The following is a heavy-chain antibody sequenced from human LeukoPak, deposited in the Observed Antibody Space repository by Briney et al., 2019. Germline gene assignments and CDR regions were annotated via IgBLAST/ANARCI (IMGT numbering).Heavy chain of an antibody. CDR2: IDWDDDK. D-gene: IGHD6-13*01. V-gene: IGHV2-70*04. CDR3: ARSYSSSWLVDY. CDR1: GFSLRTSGMR. Sequence: SGPTLVNPTQTLTPTCTFSGFSLRTSGMRVSWIRQPPGKALEWLARIDWDDDKFYSTSLKTRLTISKDTSKNQVVLTMTNMDPVDTATYYCARSYSSSWLVDYWGQGTLVTVSS. J-gene: IGHJ4*02.